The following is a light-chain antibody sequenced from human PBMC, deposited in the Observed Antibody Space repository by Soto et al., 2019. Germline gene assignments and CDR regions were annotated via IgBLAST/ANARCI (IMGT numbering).Light chain of an antibody. Sequence: DIQMTQSPSTLSASVGDRVTITCRASQSISSWLAWYQQKPGKAPMLLIYKASSLASGVPSRFSGSGSGTEFTITISSLQPDDFANYYCQQYNSWYTFGQGTKLEIK. CDR2: KAS. V-gene: IGKV1-5*03. CDR1: QSISSW. J-gene: IGKJ2*01. CDR3: QQYNSWYT.